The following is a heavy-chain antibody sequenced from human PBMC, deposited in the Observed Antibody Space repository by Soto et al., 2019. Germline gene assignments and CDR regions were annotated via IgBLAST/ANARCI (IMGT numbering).Heavy chain of an antibody. V-gene: IGHV1-3*05. CDR2: INIGSGRT. CDR3: VRDGGDCGYRLTYYSSMRLDV. Sequence: QVQLVQSGAEEKQPGASVRVSCKTSGYDFSSYAMHWVRQAPGQRLEWMGWINIGSGRTEYSQNLQDRITITRDTSASXVXMXXSSLKSEDTSVYFCVRDGGDCGYRLTYYSSMRLDVWGQGTTVTVSS. J-gene: IGHJ6*02. CDR1: GYDFSSYA. D-gene: IGHD2-21*02.